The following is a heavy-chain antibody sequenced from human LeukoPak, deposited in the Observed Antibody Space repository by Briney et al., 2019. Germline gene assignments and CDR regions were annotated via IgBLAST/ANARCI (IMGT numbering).Heavy chain of an antibody. CDR2: IYSVGST. V-gene: IGHV3-53*01. J-gene: IGHJ4*02. CDR3: ARGVGFGSLDY. D-gene: IGHD3-10*01. Sequence: PGGSLRLSCAASGFTFSSNYMSWVRQAPGKGLEWVSVIYSVGSTYYADSVKGRFTISRDNSKNTLYLQMNSVRAEDTAVYYCARGVGFGSLDYWGQGTLVTVSS. CDR1: GFTFSSNY.